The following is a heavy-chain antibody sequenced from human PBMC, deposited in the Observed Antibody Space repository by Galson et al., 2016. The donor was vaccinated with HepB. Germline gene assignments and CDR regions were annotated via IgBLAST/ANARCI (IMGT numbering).Heavy chain of an antibody. J-gene: IGHJ5*02. V-gene: IGHV3-30-3*01. CDR1: GFTFSSYA. Sequence: SLRLSCADSGFTFSSYAIHWVRQAPGKGLEWVAVISYDGSNKYYADSVKGRFTISRDNSKNTRYLQMHSLRAEDTAVYYCARAGGVLQWFGENWFDPWGQVTLVTVSS. D-gene: IGHD3-10*01. CDR3: ARAGGVLQWFGENWFDP. CDR2: ISYDGSNK.